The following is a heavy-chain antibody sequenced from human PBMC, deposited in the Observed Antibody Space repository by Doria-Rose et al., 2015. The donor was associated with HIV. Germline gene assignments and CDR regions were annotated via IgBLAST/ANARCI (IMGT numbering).Heavy chain of an antibody. CDR3: ARQTLYYMDV. Sequence: QVQLQESGPGLVKPSETLSLTCTVSGDSINSYYWSWIRQPPGKGLEWIGYIHDIWGTNYNPSLKSRVAISADTSKSQFSLKLSSLTAADTAVYYCARQTLYYMDVWGKGTTVTVSS. V-gene: IGHV4-59*08. CDR1: GDSINSYY. CDR2: IHDIWGT. J-gene: IGHJ6*03.